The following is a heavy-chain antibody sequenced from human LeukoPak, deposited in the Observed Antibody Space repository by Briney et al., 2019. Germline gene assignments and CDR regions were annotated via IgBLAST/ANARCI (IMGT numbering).Heavy chain of an antibody. CDR2: INPNSGGT. V-gene: IGHV1-2*02. CDR1: GDTFTGYY. Sequence: GASVKVSCKASGDTFTGYYMHWVRQAPGQGLEWMGWINPNSGGTNYAQKFQGRVTMTTDTSTSTAYMELRSLRSDDTAVYYCARDGHRRYYYDSSGREHAFDIWGQGTMVTVSS. J-gene: IGHJ3*02. CDR3: ARDGHRRYYYDSSGREHAFDI. D-gene: IGHD3-22*01.